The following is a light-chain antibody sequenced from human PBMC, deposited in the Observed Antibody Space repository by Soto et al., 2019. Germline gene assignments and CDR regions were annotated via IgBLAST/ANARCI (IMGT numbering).Light chain of an antibody. CDR2: GAS. J-gene: IGKJ1*01. CDR3: QLYGSSSWT. Sequence: EIVLTQSPCTLSLSPGERATLSCRASQSVSSSYLAWYQQKPGQAPRLLIYGASSRATSIPDRFSGSGSGTDFTLTISRLEPEDFAVYYCQLYGSSSWTFGQGTKVDIK. V-gene: IGKV3-20*01. CDR1: QSVSSSY.